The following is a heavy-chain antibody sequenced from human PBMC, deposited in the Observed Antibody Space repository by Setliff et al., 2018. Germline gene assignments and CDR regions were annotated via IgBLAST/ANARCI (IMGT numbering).Heavy chain of an antibody. V-gene: IGHV1-69*13. D-gene: IGHD3-22*01. J-gene: IGHJ3*02. CDR2: IIPMFGT. Sequence: GASVKVSCKASGGTFSSYVISWVREAPGQGLEWMGGIIPMFGTNYAQKFQGRVTITADESTSTAYMELSSLGSEDTAVYYCTKDSSGRDAFDIWGQGTMVTVSS. CDR3: TKDSSGRDAFDI. CDR1: GGTFSSYV.